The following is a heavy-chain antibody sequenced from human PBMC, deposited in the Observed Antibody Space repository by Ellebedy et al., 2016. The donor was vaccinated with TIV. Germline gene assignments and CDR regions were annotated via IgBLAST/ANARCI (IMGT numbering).Heavy chain of an antibody. J-gene: IGHJ4*02. CDR3: ASLRD. Sequence: SETLSLXCGVYGGSFSVFYWTWIRQAPGKGLEWIGEINHRGSTNYNPSLKSRVTISIDTSKNQFSLKLTSVTAADTAVYYCASLRDWGQGTLVTVSS. CDR1: GGSFSVFY. D-gene: IGHD5-24*01. V-gene: IGHV4-34*01. CDR2: INHRGST.